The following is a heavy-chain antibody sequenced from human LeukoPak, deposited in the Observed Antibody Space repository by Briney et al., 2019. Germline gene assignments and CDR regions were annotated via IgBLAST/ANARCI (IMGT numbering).Heavy chain of an antibody. CDR1: GFSFSDYD. Sequence: PGGSLRLSCSASGFSFSDYDMNWVRQAPGKGLEWVSAISGRSSHIYYGESVKGRFTISRDNAKNSLYLQMDSLGVEDTAVYYCGRAFPPLRTSSAGDLWGQGTLVIVSS. CDR3: GRAFPPLRTSSAGDL. D-gene: IGHD3-16*01. CDR2: ISGRSSHI. V-gene: IGHV3-21*01. J-gene: IGHJ1*01.